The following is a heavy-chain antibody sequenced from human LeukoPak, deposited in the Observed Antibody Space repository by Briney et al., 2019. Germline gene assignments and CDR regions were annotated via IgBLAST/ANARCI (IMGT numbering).Heavy chain of an antibody. D-gene: IGHD3-9*01. Sequence: GGSLRLSCAASGFTFSSYGMHWVRQAPGKGLEWVAVISYDGSNKYYADSVKGRFTISRDNSKNTLYLQMNSLRAEDTAVYYCAKSKRYYDILTTFDYWGQGTLVTVSS. CDR1: GFTFSSYG. J-gene: IGHJ4*02. V-gene: IGHV3-30*18. CDR2: ISYDGSNK. CDR3: AKSKRYYDILTTFDY.